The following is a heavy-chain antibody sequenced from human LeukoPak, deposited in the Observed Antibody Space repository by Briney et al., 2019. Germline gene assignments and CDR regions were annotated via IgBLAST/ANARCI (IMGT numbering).Heavy chain of an antibody. J-gene: IGHJ3*02. Sequence: PSETLSLTCTVSGGSISSNYWSWIRQPAGKGLEWIGRIYTSGSTNYNPSLKSRVTMSVDTSKNQFSLKLSSVTAADTAVYYCARASYSSGTKLWAFDIWGQGTMVTVSS. D-gene: IGHD6-19*01. CDR3: ARASYSSGTKLWAFDI. V-gene: IGHV4-4*07. CDR1: GGSISSNY. CDR2: IYTSGST.